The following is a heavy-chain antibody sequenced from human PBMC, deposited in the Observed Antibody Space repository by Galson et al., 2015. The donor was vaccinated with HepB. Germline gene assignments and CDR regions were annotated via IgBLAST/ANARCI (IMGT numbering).Heavy chain of an antibody. D-gene: IGHD3-3*01. J-gene: IGHJ3*02. Sequence: SLRLFCAASGFTFSSYSMNWVRQAPGKGLEWVSYISSSSSTIYYADSVKGRFTISRDNAKNSLYLQMNSLRAEDTAVYYCARDPLQDTILTGDPDAFDIWGQGTMVTVSS. V-gene: IGHV3-48*01. CDR3: ARDPLQDTILTGDPDAFDI. CDR1: GFTFSSYS. CDR2: ISSSSSTI.